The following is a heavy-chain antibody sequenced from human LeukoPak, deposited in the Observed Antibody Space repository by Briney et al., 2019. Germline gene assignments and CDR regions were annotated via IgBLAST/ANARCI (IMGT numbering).Heavy chain of an antibody. V-gene: IGHV1-2*02. Sequence: ASVKVSCKASGYTFTGYYMHWVRQAPGQGLEWMGWLNPNSGGTNYAQKFQGSVTMTRDTSISTAYMELSRLRSDDTAVYYCVRASYDSSDYEYLHHWGQGTLVTVSS. CDR3: VRASYDSSDYEYLHH. CDR1: GYTFTGYY. J-gene: IGHJ1*01. CDR2: LNPNSGGT. D-gene: IGHD3-22*01.